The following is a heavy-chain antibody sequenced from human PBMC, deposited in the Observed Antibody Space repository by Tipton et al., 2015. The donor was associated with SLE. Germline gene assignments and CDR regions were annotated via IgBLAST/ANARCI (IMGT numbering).Heavy chain of an antibody. CDR3: AAPAPRRYYYYYMDV. CDR2: ISSSSSTI. D-gene: IGHD1-14*01. CDR1: GFTFSSYS. V-gene: IGHV3-48*01. Sequence: SLRLSCAASGFTFSSYSMNWVRQAPGKGLGWVSYISSSSSTIYYADSVKGRFTISRDNAKNSLYLQMNSLRAEDTAVYYCAAPAPRRYYYYYMDVWGKGTTVTVSS. J-gene: IGHJ6*03.